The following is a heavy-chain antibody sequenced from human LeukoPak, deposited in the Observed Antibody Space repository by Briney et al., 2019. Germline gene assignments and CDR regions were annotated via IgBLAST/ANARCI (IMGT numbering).Heavy chain of an antibody. Sequence: PGGSLRLSCAASGFTFSSYWMHWVRQAPGKGLVWVSRINSDGSTTNYADSVKGRFTISRDNAKNTLYLQMNSLRAEDTAVYYCARDTSVTTFDYWGQGTLVTVSS. D-gene: IGHD4-17*01. J-gene: IGHJ4*02. CDR3: ARDTSVTTFDY. CDR2: INSDGSTT. CDR1: GFTFSSYW. V-gene: IGHV3-74*01.